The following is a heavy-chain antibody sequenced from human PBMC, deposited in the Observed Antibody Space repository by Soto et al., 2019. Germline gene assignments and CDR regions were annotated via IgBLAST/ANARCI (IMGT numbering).Heavy chain of an antibody. D-gene: IGHD5-12*01. V-gene: IGHV4-39*07. CDR3: ARSGYNYYYYYGMDV. CDR2: INHSGST. J-gene: IGHJ6*02. CDR1: GGSISSGAYY. Sequence: PSETLSLTCTASGGSISSGAYYWSWIRQPPGKGLEWIGEINHSGSTNYNPSLKSRVTISVDTSKNQFSLKLSSVTAADTAVYYCARSGYNYYYYYGMDVWGQGTTVTVSS.